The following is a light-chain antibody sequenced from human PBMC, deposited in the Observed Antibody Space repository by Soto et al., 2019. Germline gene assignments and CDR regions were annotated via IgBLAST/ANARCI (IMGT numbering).Light chain of an antibody. CDR3: QQYGSSPKT. Sequence: EIVLTQSPGTLSLSPGERATLSCRASQPVSGSFLAWYQHKPGQYPRLLIYGASSRATGIPDRFSGSGSGTAFSLTISRVEPEDFAVYYCQQYGSSPKTFGQGTKVDI. V-gene: IGKV3-20*01. J-gene: IGKJ1*01. CDR1: QPVSGSF. CDR2: GAS.